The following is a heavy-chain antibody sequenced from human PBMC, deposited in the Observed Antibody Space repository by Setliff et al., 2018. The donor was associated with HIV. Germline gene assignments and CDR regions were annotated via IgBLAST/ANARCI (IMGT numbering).Heavy chain of an antibody. J-gene: IGHJ4*02. Sequence: ASVKVSCKASKYTFTDYYMHWVQQAPGKGLEWMGRVDPEDDKTIYAEKFQGRVTITADTSTDTAYMELSSLRSEDTAVYYCATADQKWHHYWGQGTLVTVSS. CDR3: ATADQKWHHY. CDR1: KYTFTDYY. CDR2: VDPEDDKT. V-gene: IGHV1-69-2*01. D-gene: IGHD5-12*01.